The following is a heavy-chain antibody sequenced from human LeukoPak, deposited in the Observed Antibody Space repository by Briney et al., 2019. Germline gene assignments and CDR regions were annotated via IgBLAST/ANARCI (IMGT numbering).Heavy chain of an antibody. CDR3: ARNSEWLVVGYYYYYMDV. Sequence: GGSLRLSCAASGFTFSSYSMNWVRQAPGKGLEWVSSISSSSSYIYYADSVKGRFTISRDNAKISLYLQMNSLRAEDTAVYYCARNSEWLVVGYYYYYMDVWDKGTTVTVSS. D-gene: IGHD6-19*01. CDR2: ISSSSSYI. CDR1: GFTFSSYS. V-gene: IGHV3-21*01. J-gene: IGHJ6*03.